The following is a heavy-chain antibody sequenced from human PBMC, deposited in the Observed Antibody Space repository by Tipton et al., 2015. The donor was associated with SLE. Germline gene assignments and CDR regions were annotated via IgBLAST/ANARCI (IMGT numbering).Heavy chain of an antibody. D-gene: IGHD2-21*02. J-gene: IGHJ4*02. CDR1: GFTISHHY. V-gene: IGHV3-7*01. CDR2: INQDGSEK. CDR3: ARGSVGDSKDY. Sequence: AVSGFTISHHYMMWVRQAPGKGLEWVANINQDGSEKNYVDSMKGRFTISRDNAQSSVFLQMDSLRVEDTAVYYCARGSVGDSKDYWGQGTLVTVSS.